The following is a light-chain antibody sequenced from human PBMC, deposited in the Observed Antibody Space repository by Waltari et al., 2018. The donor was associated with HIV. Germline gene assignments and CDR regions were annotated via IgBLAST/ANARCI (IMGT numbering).Light chain of an antibody. V-gene: IGLV1-44*01. Sequence: QSVLTQSPSASGTPGQRVTISCSGSSSTIAANTVSWYQQFTGTAPKLLIHSNNHRPPGVTDRISGTKSGTAASLAISGLQSEDEADYYCAAWDDGVNGWVFGVGTKLTVL. CDR3: AAWDDGVNGWV. CDR2: SNN. CDR1: SSTIAANT. J-gene: IGLJ3*02.